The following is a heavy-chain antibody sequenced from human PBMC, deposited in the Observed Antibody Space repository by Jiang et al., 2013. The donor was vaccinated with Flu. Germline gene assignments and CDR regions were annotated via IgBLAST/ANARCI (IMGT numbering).Heavy chain of an antibody. V-gene: IGHV5-51*03. Sequence: LVESGAEVKKPGESLKISCKGSGYSFTSYWIGWVRQMPGKGLEWMGIIYPGDSDTRYSPSFQGQVTISADKSISTAYLQWSSLKASDTAMYYCASQVVRDLYGDYNSRWYFDLWGRGTLVTVSS. J-gene: IGHJ2*01. CDR3: ASQVVRDLYGDYNSRWYFDL. D-gene: IGHD4-17*01. CDR1: GYSFTSYW. CDR2: IYPGDSDT.